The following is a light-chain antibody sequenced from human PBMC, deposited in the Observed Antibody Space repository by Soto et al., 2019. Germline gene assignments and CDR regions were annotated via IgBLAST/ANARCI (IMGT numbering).Light chain of an antibody. CDR2: AVR. J-gene: IGLJ1*01. Sequence: QSVLTQPASVSGSPGQSITISCTGTGSDVGGYNYVSWYQHHPGKAPKLIIYAVRERPSGVSNRLSGSKSGNTASLTISGLQPEDEADYYCNSYTSSSTLVFGTGTKVTVL. CDR3: NSYTSSSTLV. CDR1: GSDVGGYNY. V-gene: IGLV2-14*03.